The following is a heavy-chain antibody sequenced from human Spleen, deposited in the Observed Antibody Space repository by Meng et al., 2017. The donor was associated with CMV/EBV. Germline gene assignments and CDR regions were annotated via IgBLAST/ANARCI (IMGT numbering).Heavy chain of an antibody. CDR1: GFTFNTYG. J-gene: IGHJ4*02. CDR3: ARDSSAIDY. CDR2: VRYDGTNT. Sequence: GESLKISCTASGFTFNTYGMHWVRQAPGRGLEWVAFVRYDGTNTFYADSVKGRFTIYRDNPKNSLFLQVSSLRPEDTAVYYCARDSSAIDYWGQGTLVTVSS. V-gene: IGHV3-30*02. D-gene: IGHD6-19*01.